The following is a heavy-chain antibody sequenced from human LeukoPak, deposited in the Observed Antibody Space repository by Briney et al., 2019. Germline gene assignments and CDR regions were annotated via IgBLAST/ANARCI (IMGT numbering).Heavy chain of an antibody. V-gene: IGHV4-38-2*01. Sequence: PSETLSLTCAVSGYSISTGYFWGWIRQSPGQGLEWIGSIFHTGSASYNPSLKSRATLSVDTSKNEFSLKLTSVSAADTAIYYCASPRGTYIDYWGQGPLVIVSS. CDR2: IFHTGSA. D-gene: IGHD3-16*01. CDR3: ASPRGTYIDY. J-gene: IGHJ4*02. CDR1: GYSISTGYF.